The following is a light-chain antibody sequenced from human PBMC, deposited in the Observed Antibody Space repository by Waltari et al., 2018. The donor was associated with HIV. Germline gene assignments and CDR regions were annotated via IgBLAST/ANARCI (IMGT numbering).Light chain of an antibody. Sequence: EIVMTQSPVTLSVSPGERATLSCRASQRVSNNLAWYQQKHGQAPRLLIDGASTSATGIPARFSGCVSGTEFTLTISSLQSEDFAVYYCQQYNKWAPFTFGPGTKVDIK. J-gene: IGKJ3*01. CDR1: QRVSNN. CDR2: GAS. V-gene: IGKV3-15*01. CDR3: QQYNKWAPFT.